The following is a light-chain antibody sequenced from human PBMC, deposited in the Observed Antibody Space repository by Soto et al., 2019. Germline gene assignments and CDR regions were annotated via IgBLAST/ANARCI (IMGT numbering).Light chain of an antibody. Sequence: QSALTQPASVSGSPGQAITISCTGTSSDIGGFNRVSWYQQHPGKAPKLMIFDVGYRPSGVSNRFSASKSGNTASLTISGLQAEDEVDYYCSSYTSSSTLLFGGGTQLTVL. J-gene: IGLJ2*01. CDR2: DVG. CDR1: SSDIGGFNR. V-gene: IGLV2-14*01. CDR3: SSYTSSSTLL.